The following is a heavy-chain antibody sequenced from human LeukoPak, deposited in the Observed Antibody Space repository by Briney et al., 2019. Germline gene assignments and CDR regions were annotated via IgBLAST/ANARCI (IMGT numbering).Heavy chain of an antibody. V-gene: IGHV4-59*12. CDR3: ARDVVGGDYYYMDV. CDR1: GGSISSYY. J-gene: IGHJ6*03. CDR2: IYYSGST. D-gene: IGHD3-10*01. Sequence: PSETLSLTRTVSGGSISSYYWSWIRQPPAKGREWIGYIYYSGSTNYNPSLKGRVTISVDTSKNQFSLKLSSVTAADTAVYYCARDVVGGDYYYMDVWGKGTTVTVSS.